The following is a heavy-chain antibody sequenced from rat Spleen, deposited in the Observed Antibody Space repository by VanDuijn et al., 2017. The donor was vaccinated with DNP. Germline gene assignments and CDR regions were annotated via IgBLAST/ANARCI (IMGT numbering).Heavy chain of an antibody. CDR3: ARYGGYWYFDF. CDR1: GFTFSSFP. V-gene: IGHV5-46*01. J-gene: IGHJ1*01. Sequence: EVQLVESGGGLVQPGRSMKLSCAASGFTFSSFPMAWVRQAPTKGLEWVATISTSGDRTYYRNSVNGRFIISRDNAKSTLYLQMDSLRSEDTATYYCARYGGYWYFDFWGPGTMVTVSS. D-gene: IGHD1-11*01. CDR2: ISTSGDRT.